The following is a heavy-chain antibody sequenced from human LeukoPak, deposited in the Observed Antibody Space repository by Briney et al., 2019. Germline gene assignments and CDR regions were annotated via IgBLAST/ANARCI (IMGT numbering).Heavy chain of an antibody. V-gene: IGHV1-69*01. CDR3: ARDSSSSYYFDY. D-gene: IGHD6-6*01. CDR1: GGTFSSYA. Sequence: ASVKVSCKASGGTFSSYAISWVRQAPGQGLEWMGGIIPIFGTANYAQKFQGRVTITADESTSTAYMELSSLRSEDTAVYYCARDSSSSYYFDYWGQGTLVTVSS. CDR2: IIPIFGTA. J-gene: IGHJ4*02.